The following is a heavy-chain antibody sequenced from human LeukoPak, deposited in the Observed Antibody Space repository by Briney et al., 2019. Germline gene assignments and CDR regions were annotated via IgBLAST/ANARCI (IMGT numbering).Heavy chain of an antibody. Sequence: GASVKVSCKASGGTFSSYAISWVRQAPGQGLEWMGRIIPILGIANYAQKFQGRVTITADKSTSTAYMELSSLRSEDTAVYYCARDDIVVVPAARYYYYYGMDVWGQGTTVTVSS. D-gene: IGHD2-2*01. CDR1: GGTFSSYA. J-gene: IGHJ6*02. CDR2: IIPILGIA. CDR3: ARDDIVVVPAARYYYYYGMDV. V-gene: IGHV1-69*04.